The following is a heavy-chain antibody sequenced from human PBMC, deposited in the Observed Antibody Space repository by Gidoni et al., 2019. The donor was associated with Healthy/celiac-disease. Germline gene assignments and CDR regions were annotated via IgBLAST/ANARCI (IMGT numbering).Heavy chain of an antibody. J-gene: IGHJ6*02. CDR2: INPNSGGT. CDR1: GYTFTGHY. CDR3: ARDAAIVVVPAAGDYYYGMDV. D-gene: IGHD2-2*01. V-gene: IGHV1-2*02. Sequence: QVQLVQSGAEVKKPGASVKVSCKASGYTFTGHYMHWVRQAPGQGLEWMGWINPNSGGTNYAQKFQGRVTMTRDTSISTAYMELSRLRSDDTAVYYCARDAAIVVVPAAGDYYYGMDVWGQGTTVTVSS.